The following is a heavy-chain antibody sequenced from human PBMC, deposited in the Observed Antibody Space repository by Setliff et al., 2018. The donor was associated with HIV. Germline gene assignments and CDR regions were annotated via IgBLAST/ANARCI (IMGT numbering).Heavy chain of an antibody. CDR2: INHSGST. CDR3: ERGGQSSGYAIEY. V-gene: IGHV4-34*01. Sequence: SETLSLTCAVYGGSFSGYYWSWIRQPPGKGLEWIGEINHSGSTNYNPSLKSRITISVDTSKNQFSLNLSSVTAADTAVYYCERGGQSSGYAIEYWGQGTLVTVSS. D-gene: IGHD5-12*01. J-gene: IGHJ4*02. CDR1: GGSFSGYY.